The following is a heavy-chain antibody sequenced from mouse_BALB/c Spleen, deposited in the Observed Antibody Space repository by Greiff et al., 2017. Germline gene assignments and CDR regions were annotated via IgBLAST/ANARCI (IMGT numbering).Heavy chain of an antibody. CDR3: ARGLGRRAMDY. D-gene: IGHD4-1*01. Sequence: VQLQQSGAELAKPGASVKMSCKASGYTFTSYWMHWVKQRPGQGLEWIGYINPSTGYTEYNQKFKDKATLTADKSSSTAYMQLSSLTSEDSAVYYCARGLGRRAMDYWGQGTSVTVSS. CDR1: GYTFTSYW. J-gene: IGHJ4*01. V-gene: IGHV1-7*01. CDR2: INPSTGYT.